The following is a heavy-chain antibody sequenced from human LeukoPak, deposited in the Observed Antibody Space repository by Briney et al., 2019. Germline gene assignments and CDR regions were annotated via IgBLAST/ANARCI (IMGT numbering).Heavy chain of an antibody. CDR3: ARVKCTNGVCRNWFDP. V-gene: IGHV1-2*06. CDR2: INPNSGGT. D-gene: IGHD2-8*01. J-gene: IGHJ5*02. Sequence: ASVKVSCKASGYTFTGYYMHWVRQAPGRGLEWMGRINPNSGGTNYAQKFQGRVTMTRDTSISTAYMELSRLRSDDTAVYYCARVKCTNGVCRNWFDPWGQGTLVTVSS. CDR1: GYTFTGYY.